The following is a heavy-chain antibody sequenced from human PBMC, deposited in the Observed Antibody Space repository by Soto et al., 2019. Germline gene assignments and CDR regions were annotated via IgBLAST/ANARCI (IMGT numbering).Heavy chain of an antibody. CDR3: AKDLQNYDFWSGYYASGFDY. CDR1: GFTFSSYG. Sequence: PGGSLRLSCAASGFTFSSYGMHWVRQAPGKGLEWVAVISYDGSNKYYADSVKGRFTISRDNSKNTLYLQMNSLRAEDTAVYYCAKDLQNYDFWSGYYASGFDYWGQGTLVTVSS. D-gene: IGHD3-3*01. J-gene: IGHJ4*02. V-gene: IGHV3-30*18. CDR2: ISYDGSNK.